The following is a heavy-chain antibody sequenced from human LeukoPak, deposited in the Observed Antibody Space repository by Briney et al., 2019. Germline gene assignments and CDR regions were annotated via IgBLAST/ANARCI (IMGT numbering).Heavy chain of an antibody. V-gene: IGHV4-38-2*01. Sequence: SETLSLTCAVSGYSISSGYYWGWIRQPPGKGLEWIGSIYRSGSTYYNPSLKSRVTISVDTSKNQFSLKLSSVTAADTAVYYCARFEVRGVIKTFDYWGQGTLVTVSS. D-gene: IGHD3-10*01. J-gene: IGHJ4*02. CDR2: IYRSGST. CDR3: ARFEVRGVIKTFDY. CDR1: GYSISSGYY.